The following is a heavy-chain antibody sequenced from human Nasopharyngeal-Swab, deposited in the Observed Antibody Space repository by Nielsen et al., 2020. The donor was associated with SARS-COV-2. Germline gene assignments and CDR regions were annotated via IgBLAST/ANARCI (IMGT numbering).Heavy chain of an antibody. CDR3: AHRTSDYDSSGYYFHY. J-gene: IGHJ4*02. CDR1: GFSLSTSGVG. Sequence: SGPTLVKPTQTLTLTCNFSGFSLSTSGVGVGWIRQPPGKALEWLALIYWDDDKRYRPSLKSRLTITKDTSKNQVVLTMTNMDPVDTATYYCAHRTSDYDSSGYYFHYWGQGTLVTVSS. V-gene: IGHV2-5*02. D-gene: IGHD3-22*01. CDR2: IYWDDDK.